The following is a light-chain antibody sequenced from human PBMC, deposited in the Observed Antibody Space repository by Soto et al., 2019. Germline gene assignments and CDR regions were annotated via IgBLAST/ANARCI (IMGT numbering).Light chain of an antibody. CDR2: EVT. CDR3: SSFASGHTGV. V-gene: IGLV2-8*01. Sequence: QSALTQPPSASGSPGQSVTISCTGTSSDVGAYNYVSWYQQHAGRAPKLVIYEVTKRPSGVPDRFSGSKSANTASLTVSGLLAEDEADYYCSSFASGHTGVFGGGTKVTVL. CDR1: SSDVGAYNY. J-gene: IGLJ3*02.